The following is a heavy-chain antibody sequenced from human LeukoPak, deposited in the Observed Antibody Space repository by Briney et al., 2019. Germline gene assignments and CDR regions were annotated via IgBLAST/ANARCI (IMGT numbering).Heavy chain of an antibody. CDR2: IYTSGST. V-gene: IGHV4-61*02. Sequence: SETLSLTCTVSGGSISSGSYYWSWIRQPAGKGLEWIGRIYTSGSTNYNPSLKSRVTISVDTSKNQFSLKLSSVTAADTAVYYCARDPRGGAFVIWGQGTMVTVSS. CDR1: GGSISSGSYY. CDR3: ARDPRGGAFVI. J-gene: IGHJ3*02.